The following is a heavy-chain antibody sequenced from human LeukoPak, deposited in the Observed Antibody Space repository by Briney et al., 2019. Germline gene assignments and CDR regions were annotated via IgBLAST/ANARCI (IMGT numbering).Heavy chain of an antibody. CDR1: GFSFSTYW. V-gene: IGHV3-7*05. CDR2: IKQDESEK. Sequence: PGGSLRLSCAASGFSFSTYWMSWVRQAPGKGLEWVANIKQDESEKYYVDSVKGQFTISRDNAKKSLYLQMKSLRAEDTAVYFCARFGLRYVYGMDVWGPGTTVTVS. CDR3: ARFGLRYVYGMDV. D-gene: IGHD3/OR15-3a*01. J-gene: IGHJ6*02.